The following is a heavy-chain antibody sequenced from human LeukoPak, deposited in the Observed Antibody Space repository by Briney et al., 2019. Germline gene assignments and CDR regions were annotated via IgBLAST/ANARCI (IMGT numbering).Heavy chain of an antibody. Sequence: SSETLSLTCAVYGGSFSGYYWSWIRQPPGKGLEWIGEINHNGSTNYNPSLKSRVTISVDTSKNQFSLKLSSVTAADTAVYYCARYIAVAGNFDYWGQGTLVTVSS. V-gene: IGHV4-34*01. CDR3: ARYIAVAGNFDY. CDR2: INHNGST. D-gene: IGHD6-19*01. CDR1: GGSFSGYY. J-gene: IGHJ4*02.